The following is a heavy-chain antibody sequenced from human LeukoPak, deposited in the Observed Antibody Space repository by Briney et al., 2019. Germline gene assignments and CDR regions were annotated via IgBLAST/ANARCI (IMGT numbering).Heavy chain of an antibody. J-gene: IGHJ4*02. CDR2: INPNSGGT. D-gene: IGHD3-22*01. CDR1: GYTFTGYY. CDR3: ARDPNYYDSSGYYSY. V-gene: IGHV1-2*02. Sequence: ASVKVPCKASGYTFTGYYMHWVRQAPGQGLEWMGWINPNSGGTNYAQKFQGRVTMTRDTSISTAYMELSRLRSDDTAVYYCARDPNYYDSSGYYSYWGQGTLVTVSS.